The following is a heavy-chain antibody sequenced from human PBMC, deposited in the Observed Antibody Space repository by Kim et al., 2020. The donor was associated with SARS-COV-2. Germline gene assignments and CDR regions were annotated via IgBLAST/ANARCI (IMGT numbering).Heavy chain of an antibody. CDR2: IYSGGST. CDR3: ARATYYYGSGSYRD. V-gene: IGHV3-53*01. D-gene: IGHD3-10*01. Sequence: GGSLRLSCAASGFTVSSNYMSWVRQAPGKGLEWVSVIYSGGSTYYADSVKGRFTISRDNSKNTLYLQMNSLRAEDTAVYYCARATYYYGSGSYRDWGQGTLVTVSS. CDR1: GFTVSSNY. J-gene: IGHJ4*02.